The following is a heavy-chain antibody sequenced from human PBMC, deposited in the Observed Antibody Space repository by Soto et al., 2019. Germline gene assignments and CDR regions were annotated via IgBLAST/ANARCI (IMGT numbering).Heavy chain of an antibody. Sequence: QVQLVESGGGVVQPGRSLRLSCAASGFTFSTYAMHWVRQAPGKGLEWLGFISSDGTKKHYEDSVEGRFRISRDNSKNTLYLQMNSLRPEDTAVYYCARGYCGGDCYRHDYWGQGTLVTVSS. CDR1: GFTFSTYA. CDR2: ISSDGTKK. D-gene: IGHD2-21*02. CDR3: ARGYCGGDCYRHDY. V-gene: IGHV3-30-3*01. J-gene: IGHJ4*02.